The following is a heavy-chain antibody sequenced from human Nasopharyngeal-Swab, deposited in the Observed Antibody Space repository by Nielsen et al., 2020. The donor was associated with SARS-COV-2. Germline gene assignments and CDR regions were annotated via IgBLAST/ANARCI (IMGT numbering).Heavy chain of an antibody. CDR3: ASLLRSYCSGGSCYPNGMDV. J-gene: IGHJ6*02. CDR2: IYYSGST. Sequence: SETLSLTCTVSGGSISSYYWSWIRHPPGKGLEWIGYIYYSGSTTYNPSLKSRVTISVDTSKNQFSLKLTSVTAADTAVYYCASLLRSYCSGGSCYPNGMDVWGQGTTVTVSS. CDR1: GGSISSYY. V-gene: IGHV4-59*01. D-gene: IGHD2-15*01.